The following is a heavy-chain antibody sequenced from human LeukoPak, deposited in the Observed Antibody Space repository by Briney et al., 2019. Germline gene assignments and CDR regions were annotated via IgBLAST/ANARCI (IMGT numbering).Heavy chain of an antibody. V-gene: IGHV4-34*01. Sequence: PSETLSHTCAVYGGSFSGYYWSWIRQPPGKGLEWIGEINHSGSTNYNPSLKSRVTISVDTSKNQFSLKLSSVTAADTAVYYCARGPDYDFWSADYYYGMDVWGQGTTVTVSS. D-gene: IGHD3-3*01. CDR1: GGSFSGYY. CDR2: INHSGST. J-gene: IGHJ6*02. CDR3: ARGPDYDFWSADYYYGMDV.